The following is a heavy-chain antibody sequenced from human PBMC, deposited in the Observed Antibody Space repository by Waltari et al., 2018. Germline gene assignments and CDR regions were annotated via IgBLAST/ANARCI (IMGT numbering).Heavy chain of an antibody. Sequence: QLQLQESGPGLVKPSEPLSLTRTVSGGSISSGSYYWGWIRQPPGKGLESIGYISYSGTTYYNLSLKSRVTMSVDTSRDQYSLSLRSVAAADTAVYYCARYYGNGEGWLDPWGQGTLVTVSS. D-gene: IGHD3-3*01. CDR2: ISYSGTT. J-gene: IGHJ5*02. V-gene: IGHV4-39*07. CDR3: ARYYGNGEGWLDP. CDR1: GGSISSGSYY.